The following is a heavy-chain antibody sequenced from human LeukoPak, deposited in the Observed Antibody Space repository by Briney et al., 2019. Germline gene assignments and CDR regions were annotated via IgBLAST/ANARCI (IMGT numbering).Heavy chain of an antibody. CDR2: INSDGSTT. Sequence: GGSLRLSCAASGFTFSSYWMHWVRQAPGKGLVWVSRINSDGSTTSDADSVKGRFTISRDNAKNTLYLQMNSLRAEDTAVYYCTRGYSGSYRIDYWGQGTLVTVSS. CDR3: TRGYSGSYRIDY. CDR1: GFTFSSYW. J-gene: IGHJ4*02. V-gene: IGHV3-74*01. D-gene: IGHD1-26*01.